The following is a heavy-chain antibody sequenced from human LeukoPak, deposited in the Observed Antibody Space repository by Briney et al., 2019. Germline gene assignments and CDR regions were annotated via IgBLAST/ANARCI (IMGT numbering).Heavy chain of an antibody. Sequence: ASVKVSCKASGGTVSSYAISWVRQAPGQGLEWMGGIIPIFGTANYAQKFQGRVTITADKSTSTAYMELSSLRSEDTAVYYCASGSYYYYYYMDVWGKGTTVTVSS. CDR3: ASGSYYYYYYMDV. D-gene: IGHD1-26*01. CDR2: IIPIFGTA. J-gene: IGHJ6*03. V-gene: IGHV1-69*06. CDR1: GGTVSSYA.